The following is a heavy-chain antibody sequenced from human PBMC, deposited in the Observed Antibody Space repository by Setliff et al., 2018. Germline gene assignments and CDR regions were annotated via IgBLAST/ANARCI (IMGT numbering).Heavy chain of an antibody. V-gene: IGHV1-46*01. CDR1: GYTFTSYY. D-gene: IGHD1-26*01. J-gene: IGHJ4*02. Sequence: ASVKVSCKASGYTFTSYYMHWVRQAPGQGLEWMGMVNPGGGSASYAEKFQGRVTMTRDTSTSTIYMELASLIYDDTAVYYCARAGDAATNRKGVFEFWGQGTLVTVSS. CDR2: VNPGGGSA. CDR3: ARAGDAATNRKGVFEF.